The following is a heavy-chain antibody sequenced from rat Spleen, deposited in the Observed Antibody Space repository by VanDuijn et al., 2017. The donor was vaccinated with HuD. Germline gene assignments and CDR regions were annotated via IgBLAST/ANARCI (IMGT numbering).Heavy chain of an antibody. J-gene: IGHJ4*01. Sequence: EVQLVESDGGLVQPGRSLKLSCAASGFTFSDYYMAWVRQAPTKGLEWVASISYDGLVPYYRDSVKGRCTISRDNSESTLYLQMDSLRFEDTATYYCTSHRLSFDDGSYSHSRVMDAWGQGASVTVSS. D-gene: IGHD1-12*02. CDR1: GFTFSDYY. CDR3: TSHRLSFDDGSYSHSRVMDA. V-gene: IGHV5-29*01. CDR2: ISYDGLVP.